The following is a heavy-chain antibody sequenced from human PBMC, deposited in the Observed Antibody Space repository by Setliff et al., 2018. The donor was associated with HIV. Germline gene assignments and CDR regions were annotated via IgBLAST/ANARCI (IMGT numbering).Heavy chain of an antibody. CDR1: GYTFTNYG. CDR2: ISAYNGNT. V-gene: IGHV1-18*01. Sequence: ASVKVSCKASGYTFTNYGISWVRQAPGQGLEWIGWISAYNGNTNYAQKLQDRVTMTTDTTSTTAYMELRSLRSDDTAVYFCARMRFCRGGSCLPGSLCYYYMDVWGKGTTVTVSS. J-gene: IGHJ6*03. D-gene: IGHD2-15*01. CDR3: ARMRFCRGGSCLPGSLCYYYMDV.